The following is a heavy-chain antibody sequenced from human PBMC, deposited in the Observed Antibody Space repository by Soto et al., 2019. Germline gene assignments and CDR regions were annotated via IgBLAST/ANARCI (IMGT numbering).Heavy chain of an antibody. Sequence: GGSLRLSCAVAGYTFGNHWMHWVRQAPGKGLEWVSRMNSDGSIINYADSVKGRFTVSRDNAKNTLYLQMNSLRVEDTAVYYCATAEVDYWGPGTLVTVSS. CDR2: MNSDGSII. CDR3: ATAEVDY. V-gene: IGHV3-74*01. J-gene: IGHJ4*02. CDR1: GYTFGNHW.